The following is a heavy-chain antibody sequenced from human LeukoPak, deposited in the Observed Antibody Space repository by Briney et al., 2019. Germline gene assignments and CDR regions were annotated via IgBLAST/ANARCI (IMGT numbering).Heavy chain of an antibody. J-gene: IGHJ4*02. D-gene: IGHD4-23*01. V-gene: IGHV4-61*02. CDR2: IYTSGST. CDR1: GGSISSGSYY. CDR3: ASSTMVVTPLSDHIDY. Sequence: SQTLSLTCTVSGGSISSGSYYWRWIRQPAGKGLEWIGRIYTSGSTNYNPSLKSRVTISVDTSKNQFSLKLSSVTAADTAVYYCASSTMVVTPLSDHIDYWGQGTLVTVSS.